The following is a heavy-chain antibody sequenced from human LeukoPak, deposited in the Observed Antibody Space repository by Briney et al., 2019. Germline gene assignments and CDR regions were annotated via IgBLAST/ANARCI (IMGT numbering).Heavy chain of an antibody. J-gene: IGHJ3*02. CDR1: GFTFSNYW. D-gene: IGHD6-19*01. CDR2: IKQDGSEK. V-gene: IGHV3-7*01. Sequence: GGSLRLSCAASGFTFSNYWMTWVRQAPGKGLEWVANIKQDGSEKYYADSVKGRFTISRDNSKNTLYLQMNSLRAEDTAVYYCARDGGIAVAVWDAFDIWGQGTMVTVSS. CDR3: ARDGGIAVAVWDAFDI.